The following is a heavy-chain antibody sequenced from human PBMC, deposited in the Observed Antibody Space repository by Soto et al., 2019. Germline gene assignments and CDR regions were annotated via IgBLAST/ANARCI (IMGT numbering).Heavy chain of an antibody. CDR3: ASTSIAAAGKDYNWFEP. D-gene: IGHD6-13*01. CDR1: GYSFTSYW. J-gene: IGHJ5*02. V-gene: IGHV5-51*01. Sequence: GESLKISCKGSGYSFTSYWIGWVRQMPGKGLEWMGIIYPGDSDTRYSPSFQDQVTISADKSISTAYLQWSSLKASDTAMYYCASTSIAAAGKDYNWFEPWGQGTLVTVSS. CDR2: IYPGDSDT.